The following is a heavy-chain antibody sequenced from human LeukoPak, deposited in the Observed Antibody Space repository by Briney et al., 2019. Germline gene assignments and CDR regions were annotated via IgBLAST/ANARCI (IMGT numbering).Heavy chain of an antibody. Sequence: ASVKVSCKASGGTFSSYAISWVRQAPGQGLEWMGWIIPIFGTANYSQKFQGRVTITTYESASTAYMELSSLRSEDTAVYYCARAVGYCSSTSCLTYFDYWGQGTLVTVSS. CDR1: GGTFSSYA. CDR3: ARAVGYCSSTSCLTYFDY. D-gene: IGHD2-2*01. J-gene: IGHJ4*02. V-gene: IGHV1-69*05. CDR2: IIPIFGTA.